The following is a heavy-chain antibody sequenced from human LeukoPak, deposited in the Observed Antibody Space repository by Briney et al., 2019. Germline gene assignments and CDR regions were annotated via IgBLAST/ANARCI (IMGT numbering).Heavy chain of an antibody. CDR1: GFTFRNYG. Sequence: TGGSLRLSCAASGFTFRNYGMSWVRQAPGKGLEWVSGTSGSGDSKFYADPVKGRFTISRDNSRNTLYLHMNSLRVDATAVYCCASLYNDYGDYWGQGALVTVSS. D-gene: IGHD3-16*01. CDR3: ASLYNDYGDY. V-gene: IGHV3-23*01. J-gene: IGHJ4*02. CDR2: TSGSGDSK.